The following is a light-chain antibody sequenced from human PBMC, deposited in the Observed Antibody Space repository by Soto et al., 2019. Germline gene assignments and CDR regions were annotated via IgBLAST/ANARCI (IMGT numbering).Light chain of an antibody. J-gene: IGKJ5*01. CDR2: GAS. Sequence: EIVMTQSSATLSGSPGERATLSCRASQSVSSNLAWYQQKPGQAPRLLIYGASTRATGIPARFSGSGSGTEFTLTISSLQSEDFAVYYCQQYNNWPFSITFGQGTRLEIK. V-gene: IGKV3-15*01. CDR3: QQYNNWPFSIT. CDR1: QSVSSN.